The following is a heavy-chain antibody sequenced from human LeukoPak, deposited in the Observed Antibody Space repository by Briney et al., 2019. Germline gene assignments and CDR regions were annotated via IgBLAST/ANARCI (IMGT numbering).Heavy chain of an antibody. Sequence: GGSLRLSCAASGFTFSSYAVSWVRQAPGKGLEWVSAISGSGGSTYYADSVKGRFTISRDNSKNTLYLQMNSLRAEDTAVYYCAKRAVAGYYYYGMDVWGQGTTVTVSS. CDR2: ISGSGGST. CDR3: AKRAVAGYYYYGMDV. V-gene: IGHV3-23*01. J-gene: IGHJ6*02. D-gene: IGHD6-19*01. CDR1: GFTFSSYA.